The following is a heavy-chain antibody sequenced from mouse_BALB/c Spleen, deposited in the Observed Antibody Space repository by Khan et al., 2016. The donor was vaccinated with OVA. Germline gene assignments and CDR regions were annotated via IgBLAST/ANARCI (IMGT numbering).Heavy chain of an antibody. CDR2: INTGGDYI. D-gene: IGHD1-1*01. Sequence: EVELVESGGDLVKPGGSLKLSCAASGFTFSTYALSWVRQTPDKRLEWVATINTGGDYIYYTDSVTGRFTISRDNAKNILYLQMSSLRAEDTAKYYCARHNYGPFAYWGQGTLVTVSA. J-gene: IGHJ3*01. CDR3: ARHNYGPFAY. V-gene: IGHV5-6*01. CDR1: GFTFSTYA.